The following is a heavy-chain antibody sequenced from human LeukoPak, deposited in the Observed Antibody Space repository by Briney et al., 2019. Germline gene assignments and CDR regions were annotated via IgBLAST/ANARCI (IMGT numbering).Heavy chain of an antibody. D-gene: IGHD1-26*01. V-gene: IGHV3-23*01. Sequence: GGSLRLSCAASGFTFSSYAMSWVRQAPGKGLQWVSSISPSAVSSYYADSVKGRFTISRDNSKNTVYLQMNSLRAEDTAVYYCAKDMGARATNFDYWTQGTPVTVSS. CDR2: ISPSAVSS. CDR3: AKDMGARATNFDY. J-gene: IGHJ4*02. CDR1: GFTFSSYA.